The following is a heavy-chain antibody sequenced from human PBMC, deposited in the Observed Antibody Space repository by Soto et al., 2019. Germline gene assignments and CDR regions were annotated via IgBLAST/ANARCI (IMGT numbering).Heavy chain of an antibody. Sequence: GGSLRLSCAVSRFTFSSYGMNWVRQAPGKGLEWVSAISGSGGSTYYADSVKGRFTISRDNSKNTLYLQMNSLRAEDTAVYYCAKGYYYDSSGYYYPVCAFDIWGQGTMVTVSS. J-gene: IGHJ3*02. CDR3: AKGYYYDSSGYYYPVCAFDI. CDR1: RFTFSSYG. CDR2: ISGSGGST. V-gene: IGHV3-23*01. D-gene: IGHD3-22*01.